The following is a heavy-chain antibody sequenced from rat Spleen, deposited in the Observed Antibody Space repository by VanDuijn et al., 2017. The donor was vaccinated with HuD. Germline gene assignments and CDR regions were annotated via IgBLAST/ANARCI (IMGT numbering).Heavy chain of an antibody. V-gene: IGHV5-29*01. D-gene: IGHD1-11*01. CDR1: GFTFSDYY. J-gene: IGHJ2*01. CDR3: STRDGGYPH. CDR2: FSYDGSST. Sequence: EVQLVESDGGLVQPGRSLKLSCAASGFTFSDYYMAWVRQAPTKGLEWVATFSYDGSSTYYRDSVKGRFTISRDNAKSTLYLQTDSLRSEDTATYYCSTRDGGYPHWGQGVMVTVSS.